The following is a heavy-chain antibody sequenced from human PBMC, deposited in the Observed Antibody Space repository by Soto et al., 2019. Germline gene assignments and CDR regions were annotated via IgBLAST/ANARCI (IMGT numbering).Heavy chain of an antibody. J-gene: IGHJ6*02. Sequence: ASVKVSCKASGYSVTSNPIQWVRQAPGQRLEWVGWINVGNGDTRVSQKFQGRVTISRDTSASTVYMELSSLRSEDTAVYYCARDEGMLIFGGLMAKVRYYYGMDVWGQGTTVTVSS. CDR3: ARDEGMLIFGGLMAKVRYYYGMDV. D-gene: IGHD3-16*01. CDR1: GYSVTSNP. V-gene: IGHV1-3*01. CDR2: INVGNGDT.